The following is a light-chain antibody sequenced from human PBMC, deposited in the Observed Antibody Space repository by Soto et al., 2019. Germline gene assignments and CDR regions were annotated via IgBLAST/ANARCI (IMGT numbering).Light chain of an antibody. Sequence: EIVLTQSPGTLSLSPGERATLSCRASQSVSSSYLAWYQQKPGQAPRLLIYGASSRATGIPDRFSGSGSGTDFTLTISRLEPEDFAMYYCQQYGSSPRITFGPRTKLDIK. J-gene: IGKJ3*01. CDR1: QSVSSSY. CDR3: QQYGSSPRIT. V-gene: IGKV3-20*01. CDR2: GAS.